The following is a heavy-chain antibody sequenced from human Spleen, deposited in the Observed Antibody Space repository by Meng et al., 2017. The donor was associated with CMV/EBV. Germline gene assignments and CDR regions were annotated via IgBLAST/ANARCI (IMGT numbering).Heavy chain of an antibody. CDR3: ARDLGAAATNWFDP. CDR2: INPNTGGT. Sequence: KASGYTFTDYHMHWVRQAPGQGLEWMGWINPNTGGTNYAQKFQGRVTMTRDTSISTAYMELSRLRSDDTAVYYCARDLGAAATNWFDPWGQGTLVTVSS. V-gene: IGHV1-2*02. J-gene: IGHJ5*02. D-gene: IGHD6-13*01. CDR1: GYTFTDYH.